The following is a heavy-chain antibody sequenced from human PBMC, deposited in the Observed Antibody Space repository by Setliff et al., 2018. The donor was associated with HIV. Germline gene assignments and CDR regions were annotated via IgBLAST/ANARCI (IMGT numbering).Heavy chain of an antibody. V-gene: IGHV1-8*02. Sequence: ASVKVSCKASGYTFTSYDINWVRQATGQGLQWIGWMNPNSGNTAYAQKFQGRVTMTRNTPISTAYMELSSLRSEDTAVYYCARGLNNSITIFGIVIMPPDAFDIWGQGTMVTVSS. CDR1: GYTFTSYD. D-gene: IGHD3-3*01. CDR2: MNPNSGNT. CDR3: ARGLNNSITIFGIVIMPPDAFDI. J-gene: IGHJ3*02.